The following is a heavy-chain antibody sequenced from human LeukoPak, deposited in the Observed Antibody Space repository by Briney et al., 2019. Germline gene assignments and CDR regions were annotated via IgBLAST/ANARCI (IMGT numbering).Heavy chain of an antibody. CDR1: GYTFTGYY. Sequence: ASVKVSCKASGYTFTGYYMHWVRQAPGQGLEWMGGIIPIFGTANYAQKFQGRVTITADESTSTAYMELSSLRSEDTAVYYCARRIGSSLRIDIWGQGTMVTVSS. D-gene: IGHD6-13*01. CDR2: IIPIFGTA. CDR3: ARRIGSSLRIDI. V-gene: IGHV1-69*13. J-gene: IGHJ3*02.